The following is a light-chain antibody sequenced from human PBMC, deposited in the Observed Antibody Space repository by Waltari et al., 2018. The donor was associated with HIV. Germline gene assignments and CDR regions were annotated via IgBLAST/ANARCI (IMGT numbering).Light chain of an antibody. V-gene: IGKV3-15*01. CDR2: GAT. J-gene: IGKJ5*01. CDR3: QQYNQGPLGIT. Sequence: EIVMTQSPATLSVSPGGRDTLFCRASQSVSSNLAWYQQKPGQGPRLLIYGATTRATGIPARFGGSGSGTEFTLTISSLQSEDFGLYYCQQYNQGPLGITFGQGTRLEI. CDR1: QSVSSN.